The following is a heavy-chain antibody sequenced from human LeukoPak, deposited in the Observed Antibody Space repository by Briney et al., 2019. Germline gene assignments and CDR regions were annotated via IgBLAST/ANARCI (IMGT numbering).Heavy chain of an antibody. CDR3: ARDSGTTGEVKLDP. D-gene: IGHD3-10*01. CDR2: IYTSGTI. CDR1: GGSISSYY. J-gene: IGHJ5*02. Sequence: SETLSLTCAASGGSISSYYWSWIRQPAGTALEWIGRIYTSGTITYNPSLKSRVTMSVDTSKNQFSLKLSSVTAADTAVYYCARDSGTTGEVKLDPWGQGALVTVSS. V-gene: IGHV4-4*07.